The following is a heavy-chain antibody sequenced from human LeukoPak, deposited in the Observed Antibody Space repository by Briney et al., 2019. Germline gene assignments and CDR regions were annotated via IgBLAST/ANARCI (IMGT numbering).Heavy chain of an antibody. CDR2: IKHDGSEK. CDR3: ATDRGWRTSGYYLYYFEY. J-gene: IGHJ4*02. Sequence: GGSLRLSCAASGFIFTNYFMSWVRQAPGKGLEWVASIKHDGSEKYYVDSVRGRFTISRDNTMNSLYLQMSSLRAEDTAVYYCATDRGWRTSGYYLYYFEYWGQRTLVTFSS. V-gene: IGHV3-7*01. CDR1: GFIFTNYF. D-gene: IGHD3-3*01.